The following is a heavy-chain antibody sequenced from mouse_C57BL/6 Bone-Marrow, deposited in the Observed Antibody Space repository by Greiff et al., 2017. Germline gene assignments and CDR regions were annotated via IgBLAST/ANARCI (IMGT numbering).Heavy chain of an antibody. V-gene: IGHV1-19*01. Sequence: EVQLQQSGPVLVKPGASVKMSCKASGYTFTDYYMNWVKQSHGKSLEWIGVINPYNGGTSYNQKFKGKATLTVDKSSSTAYMELNSLTSEDSAVYYCARERGYDYGFFADWGQGTLVTVSA. J-gene: IGHJ3*01. CDR2: INPYNGGT. CDR3: ARERGYDYGFFAD. CDR1: GYTFTDYY. D-gene: IGHD2-4*01.